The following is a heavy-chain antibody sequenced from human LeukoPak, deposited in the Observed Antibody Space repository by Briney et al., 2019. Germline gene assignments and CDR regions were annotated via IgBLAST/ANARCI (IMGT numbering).Heavy chain of an antibody. CDR1: GFTYSSYW. D-gene: IGHD1-26*01. J-gene: IGHJ4*02. CDR2: IKQDGSEK. Sequence: QSGGSLRLSCVAPGFTYSSYWMSWVRQAPGKGLEWVANIKQDGSEKNYVDSVKGRFTISRDNAKNSLYLQMNSLRAEDTAVYYCTRDYRGTFDYWGQGTLVTVSS. V-gene: IGHV3-7*03. CDR3: TRDYRGTFDY.